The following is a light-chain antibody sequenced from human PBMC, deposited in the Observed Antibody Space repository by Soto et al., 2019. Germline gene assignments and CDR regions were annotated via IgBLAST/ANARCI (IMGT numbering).Light chain of an antibody. Sequence: EIVLTQSPATLSLSPGERVTLSCRASQNLGTLYLAWFQQKSGQAPRLLIYSASRRATGIPDRFTGSGSGTDFTLTISRLEPEDFAIYYCQQYSGSPVTFGQGTRLEI. V-gene: IGKV3-20*01. CDR2: SAS. CDR3: QQYSGSPVT. CDR1: QNLGTLY. J-gene: IGKJ5*01.